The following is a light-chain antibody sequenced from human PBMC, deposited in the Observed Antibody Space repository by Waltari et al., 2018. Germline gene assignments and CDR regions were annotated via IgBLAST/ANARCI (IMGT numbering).Light chain of an antibody. V-gene: IGKV1-27*01. CDR3: QKYNSAPRT. CDR2: DAS. Sequence: DIQMTQSPTSLSASVGDRVTITCRASQGISHYLAWYQQKPGKCPKLLIDDASTLQSGVPSRFSGSGSGTDFTLTISSLQAEDVATYYCQKYNSAPRTFGGGTKVESK. J-gene: IGKJ4*01. CDR1: QGISHY.